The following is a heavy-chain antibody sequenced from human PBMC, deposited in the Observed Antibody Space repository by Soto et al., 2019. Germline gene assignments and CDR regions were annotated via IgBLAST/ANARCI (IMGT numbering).Heavy chain of an antibody. V-gene: IGHV3-30*03. CDR2: LSYDVSSK. D-gene: IGHD3-9*01. CDR3: ARDHVSGYYNVIGF. Sequence: HPGGSLRLSSAASGLTFSTYGMPWFRQAPGKGLEWEAVLSYDVSSKDYAESVQDRFTISKDNAKNTMYLQMNSLRTKDTVVYYGARDHVSGYYNVIGFWGQGTLVTVS. J-gene: IGHJ4*02. CDR1: GLTFSTYG.